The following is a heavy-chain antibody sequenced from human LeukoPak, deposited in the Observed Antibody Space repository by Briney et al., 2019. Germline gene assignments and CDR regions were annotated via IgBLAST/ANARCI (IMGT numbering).Heavy chain of an antibody. V-gene: IGHV3-15*01. CDR1: GFTFSDAW. D-gene: IGHD2-15*01. Sequence: GGSLRLSCVTSGFTFSDAWMSWVRQAPGKGLEWVGRIKSKIDGGTIDYAAPVKGRFTISRDDSRNTLYLQMNSLKTEDTAVYYCTTRRQDGWWGQGTLVTVSS. J-gene: IGHJ4*02. CDR2: IKSKIDGGTI. CDR3: TTRRQDGW.